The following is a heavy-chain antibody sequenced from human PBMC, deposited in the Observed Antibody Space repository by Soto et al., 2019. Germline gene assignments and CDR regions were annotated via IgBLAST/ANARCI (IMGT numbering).Heavy chain of an antibody. CDR1: GYTFTSYD. CDR2: INPNSGGT. D-gene: IGHD3-16*02. J-gene: IGHJ4*02. Sequence: ASVKVSCKASGYTFTSYDINWVRQAPGQGLEWMGWINPNSGGTNYAQKFQGWVTMTRDTSISTAYMELSRLRSDDTAVYYCARGHLGELSLTDYWGQGTLVTVSS. CDR3: ARGHLGELSLTDY. V-gene: IGHV1-2*04.